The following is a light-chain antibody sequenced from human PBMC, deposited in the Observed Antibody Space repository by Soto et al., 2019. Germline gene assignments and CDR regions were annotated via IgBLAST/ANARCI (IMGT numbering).Light chain of an antibody. CDR2: AAS. CDR1: QSISSF. Sequence: DIQMTQSPSSLSASVGDRVTITCRASQSISSFVNWYQQKPGKAPTLLIYAASRLQSGVPSRFSGSGAGKDFTLTISSLQPEDFATYYCQQSYSPLRTFGGGTKVEVK. CDR3: QQSYSPLRT. V-gene: IGKV1-39*01. J-gene: IGKJ4*01.